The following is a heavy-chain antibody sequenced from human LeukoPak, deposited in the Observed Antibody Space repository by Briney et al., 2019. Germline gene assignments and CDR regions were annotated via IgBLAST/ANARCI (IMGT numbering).Heavy chain of an antibody. CDR2: VSTIGGST. D-gene: IGHD3-3*01. J-gene: IGHJ4*02. V-gene: IGHV3-23*01. Sequence: GGSLRLSCAASGFTFSSYAMSWVRQAPRKGLEGVSTVSTIGGSTYYADSAKGRFTISRDNVKKTLYLEMKSLRGVDTAVYYFAKPPEPSTIFGNWGQGTLVTVSS. CDR3: AKPPEPSTIFGN. CDR1: GFTFSSYA.